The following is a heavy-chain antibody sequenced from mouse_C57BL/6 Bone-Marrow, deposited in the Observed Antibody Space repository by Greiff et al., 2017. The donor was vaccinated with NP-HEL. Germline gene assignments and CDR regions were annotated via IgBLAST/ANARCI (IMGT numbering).Heavy chain of an antibody. D-gene: IGHD2-1*01. J-gene: IGHJ4*01. V-gene: IGHV1-19*01. CDR2: INPYNGGT. CDR1: GYTFTDYY. Sequence: EVQLQQSGPVLVKPGASVKMSCKASGYTFTDYYMNWVKQSHGKSLEWIGVINPYNGGTSYNQKFKGKATLTVDKSSSTAYMELNSLTSEDSAVYYCARGGYYGNLYAMDYWGQGTSVTVSS. CDR3: ARGGYYGNLYAMDY.